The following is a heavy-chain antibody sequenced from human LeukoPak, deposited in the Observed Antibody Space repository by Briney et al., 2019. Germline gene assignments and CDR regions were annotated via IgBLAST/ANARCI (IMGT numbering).Heavy chain of an antibody. CDR1: GGSISSGGYY. V-gene: IGHV4-61*08. CDR3: ARDLIENSYGTFDI. J-gene: IGHJ3*02. Sequence: PSETLSLTCTVSGGSISSGGYYWSWIRQPPGKGLEWIGYIYYSGRTNYNPSLKSRVTISVDTSKNQFSLKLSSVTAADTAVYYCARDLIENSYGTFDIWGQGTMVTVSS. CDR2: IYYSGRT. D-gene: IGHD5-18*01.